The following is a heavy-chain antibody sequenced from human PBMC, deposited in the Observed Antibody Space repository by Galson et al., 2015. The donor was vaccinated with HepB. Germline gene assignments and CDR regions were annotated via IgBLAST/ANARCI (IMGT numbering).Heavy chain of an antibody. CDR1: GYTFTTYG. CDR2: ISTYNFNK. V-gene: IGHV1-18*01. CDR3: ARAPYSTSPPDY. Sequence: SVKVSCKASGYTFTTYGISWVRQAPGQGLEWMGWISTYNFNKNFAQRLQDRVTMTTDTATNTAYMELRSLGSDDTAVYYCARAPYSTSPPDYWGQGTLVTVSS. J-gene: IGHJ4*02. D-gene: IGHD6-6*01.